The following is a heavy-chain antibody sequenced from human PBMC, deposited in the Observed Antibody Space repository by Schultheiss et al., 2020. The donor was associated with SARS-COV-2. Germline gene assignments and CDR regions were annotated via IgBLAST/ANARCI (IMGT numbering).Heavy chain of an antibody. CDR3: ARAYGGWSIFSQSFLYYGMDV. J-gene: IGHJ6*01. CDR2: INPNSGGT. CDR1: GYTFTGYY. Sequence: ASVKVSCKASGYTFTGYYMHWVRQAPGQGLEWMGWINPNSGGTNYAQKFQGWVTMTRDTSISTAYMELNRLRSDDTAVYYCARAYGGWSIFSQSFLYYGMDVWGKGPRSPSPQ. D-gene: IGHD4-23*01. V-gene: IGHV1-2*04.